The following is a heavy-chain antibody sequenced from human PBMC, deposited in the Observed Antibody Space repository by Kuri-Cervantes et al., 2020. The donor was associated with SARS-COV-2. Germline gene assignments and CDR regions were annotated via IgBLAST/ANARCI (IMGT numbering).Heavy chain of an antibody. CDR1: GYTFTSYG. V-gene: IGHV1-18*01. D-gene: IGHD2-2*01. CDR3: ARPRGIVVVPAAMGGAFDI. Sequence: GGSLRLSCKASGYTFTSYGISWVRQAPGQGLEWMGWISAYNGNTNYAQKLQGRVTMTTDTSTSAAYMELRSLRSDDTAVYYCARPRGIVVVPAAMGGAFDIWGQGTMVTVSS. J-gene: IGHJ3*02. CDR2: ISAYNGNT.